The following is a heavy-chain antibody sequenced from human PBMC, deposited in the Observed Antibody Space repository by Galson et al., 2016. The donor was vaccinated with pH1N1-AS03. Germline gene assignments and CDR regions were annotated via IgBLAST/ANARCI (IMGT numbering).Heavy chain of an antibody. CDR2: VGGVDGSL. D-gene: IGHD3-3*01. V-gene: IGHV3-23*01. CDR3: AGGSGSPHGFDP. J-gene: IGHJ5*02. CDR1: GFTFSIYA. Sequence: SLRLSCAASGFTFSIYAMHWVRQAPGKGLEWVSGVGGVDGSLWYAESVKGRFTVSRDNSKGTLDLQMNSLRADEPAVYYCAGGSGSPHGFDPWGQGTLVTVSS.